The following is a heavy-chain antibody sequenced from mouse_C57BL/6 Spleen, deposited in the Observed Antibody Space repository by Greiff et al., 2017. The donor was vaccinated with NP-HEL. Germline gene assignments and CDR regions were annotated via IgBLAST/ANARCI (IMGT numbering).Heavy chain of an antibody. CDR3: ARYPTTVVDYFDY. Sequence: QVQLQQSGPELVKPGASVKISCKASGYAFSSSWMNWVKQRPGKGLEWIGRIYPGDGDTNYNGKFKGKATLTADKSSSTAYMQLSSLTSEDSAVYFCARYPTTVVDYFDYWGKGTTLTVSS. D-gene: IGHD1-1*01. J-gene: IGHJ2*01. V-gene: IGHV1-82*01. CDR1: GYAFSSSW. CDR2: IYPGDGDT.